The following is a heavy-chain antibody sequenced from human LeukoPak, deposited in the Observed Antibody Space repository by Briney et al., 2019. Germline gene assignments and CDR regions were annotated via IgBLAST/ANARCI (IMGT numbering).Heavy chain of an antibody. CDR2: ISTGGGST. D-gene: IGHD3-16*01. Sequence: PGGSLRLSCAASGFTFSDYILDWVRQAPGKGLEWVSTISTGGGSTYYADSVKGRFTISRDNSMNTLYLQMNSLRAEDTALYYCAKDGGHNWGQGTLVTVSS. CDR1: GFTFSDYI. J-gene: IGHJ4*02. V-gene: IGHV3-23*01. CDR3: AKDGGHN.